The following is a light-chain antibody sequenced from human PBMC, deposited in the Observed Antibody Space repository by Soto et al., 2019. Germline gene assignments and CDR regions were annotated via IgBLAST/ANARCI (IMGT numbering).Light chain of an antibody. V-gene: IGKV3-11*01. Sequence: IVLTQPPATLSLSPGERATLSCKASQSVSSYLAWYQQKPGQAPRLLIYDASNRATGIPARFSGSGSGTDFTLTISSLEPEDFAVYYCQQRGNWITFGQGTRLEIK. J-gene: IGKJ5*01. CDR2: DAS. CDR1: QSVSSY. CDR3: QQRGNWIT.